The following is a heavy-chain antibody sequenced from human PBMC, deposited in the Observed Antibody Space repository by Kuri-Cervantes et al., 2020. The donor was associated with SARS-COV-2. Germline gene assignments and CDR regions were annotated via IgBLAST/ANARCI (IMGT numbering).Heavy chain of an antibody. CDR1: GGSFSDYA. Sequence: LRLSGAVYGGSFSDYAWTWIRQTPEKGLEWIGQINHGGSTSYNPSLKSRVTISVDTSKKQFSLKLTSVTVADTAVYYCARGSPGYWGQGTLVTVSS. J-gene: IGHJ4*02. CDR2: INHGGST. CDR3: ARGSPGY. V-gene: IGHV4-34*01.